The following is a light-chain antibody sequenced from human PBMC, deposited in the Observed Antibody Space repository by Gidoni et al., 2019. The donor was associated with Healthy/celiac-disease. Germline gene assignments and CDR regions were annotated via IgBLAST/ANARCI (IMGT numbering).Light chain of an antibody. Sequence: ENVLTQSPGTLSSSPGARATLSCRASQSVSSSYLAWYQQNPGQTPSLHIAGATSRATGIPDRGSGSGSGTDFTITISRLEDDDVAVYYWQRYGSSRLTFGGGTKVEIK. CDR3: QRYGSSRLT. V-gene: IGKV3-20*01. CDR2: GAT. CDR1: QSVSSSY. J-gene: IGKJ4*01.